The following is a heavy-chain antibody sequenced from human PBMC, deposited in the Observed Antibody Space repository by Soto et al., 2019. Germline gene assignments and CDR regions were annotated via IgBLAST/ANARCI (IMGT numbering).Heavy chain of an antibody. J-gene: IGHJ3*02. V-gene: IGHV1-69*02. CDR3: ARMGPYDAIDM. D-gene: IGHD3-16*01. CDR1: GGSLYTYT. Sequence: QVQLVQSGAELKKPGSSVKVSCKTSGGSLYTYTITWVRQAPGQGLEWMGRVNPVLRKSDYAQKFLGRVTITADTSTNTAYMELSSLKPDDTAVYFCARMGPYDAIDMWGQGTTVTVAS. CDR2: VNPVLRKS.